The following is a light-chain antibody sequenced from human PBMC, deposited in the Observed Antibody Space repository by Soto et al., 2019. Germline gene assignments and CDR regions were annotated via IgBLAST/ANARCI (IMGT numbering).Light chain of an antibody. CDR2: DAS. CDR1: RSISRY. Sequence: EIVMTHSPNTLSVSPGEGASLSCRASRSISRYLAWYQQKPGQAPRLLIYDASNRATGIPDRLSGSGSGTDFTLTISRLAPEDSAVYYCQQYGTSGTFGHGTKVDIK. J-gene: IGKJ1*01. V-gene: IGKV3-20*01. CDR3: QQYGTSGT.